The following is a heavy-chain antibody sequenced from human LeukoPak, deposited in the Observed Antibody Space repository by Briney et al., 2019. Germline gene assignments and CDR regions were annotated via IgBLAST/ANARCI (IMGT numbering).Heavy chain of an antibody. Sequence: SVKVSCKASVAAFKTYAMSWVRQAPGQRLEWMGGIMPIVDMTNYAQKFQGRVTITADESTNTAYMELSSLISDDTAVYYCASFTGAARLRAYYYYYMDVWGEGTTVTVSS. D-gene: IGHD6-6*01. J-gene: IGHJ6*03. V-gene: IGHV1-69*10. CDR2: IMPIVDMT. CDR1: VAAFKTYA. CDR3: ASFTGAARLRAYYYYYMDV.